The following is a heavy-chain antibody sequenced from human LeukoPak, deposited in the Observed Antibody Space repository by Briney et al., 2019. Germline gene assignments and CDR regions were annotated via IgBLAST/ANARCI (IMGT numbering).Heavy chain of an antibody. CDR2: IYYSGST. Sequence: PSETLSLTCTVPGGSISSYYWSWIRQPPGKGLEWIGYIYYSGSTNYNPSLKSRVTISVDTSKNQFSLKLSSVTAADTAVYYCARSRGYSYDLDYWGQATLVTVSS. V-gene: IGHV4-59*01. CDR3: ARSRGYSYDLDY. D-gene: IGHD5-18*01. J-gene: IGHJ4*02. CDR1: GGSISSYY.